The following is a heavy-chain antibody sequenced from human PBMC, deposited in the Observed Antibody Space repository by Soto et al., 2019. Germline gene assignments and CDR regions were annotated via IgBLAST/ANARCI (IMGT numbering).Heavy chain of an antibody. CDR1: GFTFSSYE. V-gene: IGHV3-48*03. Sequence: PGGSLRLSCAASGFTFSSYEMNWVRQAPGKGLEWVSYISSSGSTIYYADSVKGRFTISRDNSKNTLYLQMNSLRAEDTAVYYCARDLRGYSYGYEGRWGQGTLVTVSS. D-gene: IGHD5-18*01. CDR2: ISSSGSTI. J-gene: IGHJ4*02. CDR3: ARDLRGYSYGYEGR.